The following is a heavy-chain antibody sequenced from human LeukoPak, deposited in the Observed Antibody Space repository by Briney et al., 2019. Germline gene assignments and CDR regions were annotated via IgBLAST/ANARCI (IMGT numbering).Heavy chain of an antibody. CDR3: ARWDSEWLEGAFDI. CDR1: GGSISSSSYY. CDR2: IYYSGST. V-gene: IGHV4-39*01. Sequence: SSETLSLTCTVSGGSISSSSYYWGWIRQTPGKGLEWIGSIYYSGSTYYNPSLKSRVTISVDTSKNQFSLKLSSVTAADTAVYYCARWDSEWLEGAFDISGQGTMVTVSS. J-gene: IGHJ3*02. D-gene: IGHD6-19*01.